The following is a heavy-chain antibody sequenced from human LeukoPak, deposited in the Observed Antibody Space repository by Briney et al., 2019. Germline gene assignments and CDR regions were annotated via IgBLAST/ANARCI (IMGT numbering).Heavy chain of an antibody. V-gene: IGHV4-4*07. CDR1: GGSMSSYY. Sequence: KSSETLSLTCTVSGGSMSSYYWTWIRQPAGKGLEWIGRIYSSGSTNYNPSLKSRVTISVDTSKNQFSLKLSSVTAADTAVYYCARGGYYGSGNDFRFDPWGQGTLVTVSS. J-gene: IGHJ5*02. CDR2: IYSSGST. CDR3: ARGGYYGSGNDFRFDP. D-gene: IGHD3-10*01.